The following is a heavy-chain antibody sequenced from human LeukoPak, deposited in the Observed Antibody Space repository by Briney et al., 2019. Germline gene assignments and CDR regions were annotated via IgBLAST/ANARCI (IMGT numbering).Heavy chain of an antibody. D-gene: IGHD1-26*01. CDR3: ARSFRESHDY. Sequence: PSETLSLTCTVSGGSISSYYWSWIRQPPGKGLEWIGYIYYSGSTNYNPSLKSRVTISVDTSKNQFSLKLSSVTAADTAVYYCARSFRESHDYWGQGTLVTVSS. CDR1: GGSISSYY. V-gene: IGHV4-59*01. J-gene: IGHJ4*02. CDR2: IYYSGST.